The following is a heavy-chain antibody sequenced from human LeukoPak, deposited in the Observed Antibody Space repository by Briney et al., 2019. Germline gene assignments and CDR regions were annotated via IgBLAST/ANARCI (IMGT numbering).Heavy chain of an antibody. V-gene: IGHV1-2*02. D-gene: IGHD4-11*01. J-gene: IGHJ5*02. Sequence: GASVKVSCKASGYTFTGYYMHWVRQAPGQGLAWMGWINPNSGGTNYAQKFQGRVTMTRDTSISTAYMELSRLRSDDTAVYYCAWGGFLTTVTKSWFDPWGQRTLVTVSS. CDR3: AWGGFLTTVTKSWFDP. CDR2: INPNSGGT. CDR1: GYTFTGYY.